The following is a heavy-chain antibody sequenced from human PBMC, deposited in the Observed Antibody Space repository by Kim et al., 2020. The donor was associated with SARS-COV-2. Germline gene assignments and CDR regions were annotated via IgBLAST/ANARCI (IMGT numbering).Heavy chain of an antibody. D-gene: IGHD4-17*01. CDR3: ARETTVTPDAFDL. J-gene: IGHJ3*01. CDR2: ISNRGPT. V-gene: IGHV3-48*03. CDR1: GFTFRSHD. Sequence: GGSLRLSCAASGFTFRSHDMNWVRQAPGKGLEWVSYISNRGPTYYADSVMGRFTISRDNAKNSLYLQMNSLRAEDTAIYYCARETTVTPDAFDLWGQGTMVTVSS.